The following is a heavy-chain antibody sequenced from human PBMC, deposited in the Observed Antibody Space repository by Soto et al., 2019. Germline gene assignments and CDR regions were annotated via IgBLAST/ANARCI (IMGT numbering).Heavy chain of an antibody. V-gene: IGHV1-69*01. Sequence: VKVSCKASGGTFSSYAISWVRQAPGQGLEWMGGIIPIFGTANYAQKFQGRVTITADESTSTAYMELSSLRSEDTAVYYCAKGRKYDSSGYYPRPLDYWGQGTLVTVSS. D-gene: IGHD3-22*01. J-gene: IGHJ4*02. CDR3: AKGRKYDSSGYYPRPLDY. CDR2: IIPIFGTA. CDR1: GGTFSSYA.